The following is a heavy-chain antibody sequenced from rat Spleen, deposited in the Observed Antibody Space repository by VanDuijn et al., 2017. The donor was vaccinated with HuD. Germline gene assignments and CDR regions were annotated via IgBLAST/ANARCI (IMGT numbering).Heavy chain of an antibody. J-gene: IGHJ2*01. D-gene: IGHD1-4*01. CDR1: GFTFSNYD. Sequence: EVQLVESGGGLVQPGRSLKLSCAASGFTFSNYDMAWVRQAPTKGLEWVASISPSGGSTYYRDSVKGRFTVSRDNAKSTLYLQMDSLRSEDTATYYCARHEPGYNRYYFDYWGQGVMVTVSS. CDR3: ARHEPGYNRYYFDY. CDR2: ISPSGGST. V-gene: IGHV5-25*01.